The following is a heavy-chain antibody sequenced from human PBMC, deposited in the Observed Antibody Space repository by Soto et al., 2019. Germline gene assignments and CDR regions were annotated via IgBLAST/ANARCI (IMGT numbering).Heavy chain of an antibody. CDR3: ARDVTIFGVVIISYGSYYYGMDV. V-gene: IGHV1-18*01. CDR2: ISAYNGNT. J-gene: IGHJ6*02. D-gene: IGHD3-3*01. CDR1: GYTFTSYG. Sequence: ASVNVSCKASGYTFTSYGISWVRQAPGQGLEWMGWISAYNGNTNYAQKLQGRVTMTTDTSTSTAYMELRSLRSDDTAVYYCARDVTIFGVVIISYGSYYYGMDVWGQGTTVTVSS.